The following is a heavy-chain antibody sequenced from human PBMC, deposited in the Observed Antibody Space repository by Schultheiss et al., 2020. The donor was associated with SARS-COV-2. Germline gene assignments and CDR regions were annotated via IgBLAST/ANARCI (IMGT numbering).Heavy chain of an antibody. V-gene: IGHV4-34*01. J-gene: IGHJ4*02. Sequence: GSLRLSCAVYGGSFSGYYWSWIRQPPGKGLEWIGEINHSGSTNYNPSLKSRVTISVDTSKNQFSLKLSSVTAADTAVYYCARGRIVDTAMVTEDYWGQGTLVTVSS. CDR2: INHSGST. CDR3: ARGRIVDTAMVTEDY. D-gene: IGHD5-18*01. CDR1: GGSFSGYY.